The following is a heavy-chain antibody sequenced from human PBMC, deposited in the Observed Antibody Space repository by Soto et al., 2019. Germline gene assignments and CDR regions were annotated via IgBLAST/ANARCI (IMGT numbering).Heavy chain of an antibody. CDR2: IWYDGNNK. CDR1: GFVFSRFG. CDR3: VREDGTAEAGPYYHYALDV. Sequence: QVQLVESGGGVVQPGESLRLACEASGFVFSRFGMHWVRQAPGKGLEWVAVIWYDGNNKYYGESVKGRFTISRDNSKNTVYLQMSRLVVDDTAVYYCVREDGTAEAGPYYHYALDVWGQGTTVTVAS. D-gene: IGHD6-13*01. V-gene: IGHV3-33*08. J-gene: IGHJ6*02.